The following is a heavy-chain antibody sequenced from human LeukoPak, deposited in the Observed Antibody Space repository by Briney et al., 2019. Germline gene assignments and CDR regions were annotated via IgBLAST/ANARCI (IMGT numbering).Heavy chain of an antibody. D-gene: IGHD3-9*01. CDR1: GYTFTSYY. CDR3: ARYPPTSDILSCYLTHNWFDP. V-gene: IGHV1-46*01. Sequence: ASVKVSCKASGYTFTSYYMHWVRQAPGHGLEWMGIINASGGSTSYVQKIQGRVTMSRDTSTSTDYTELSSLRAEETAAYYCARYPPTSDILSCYLTHNWFDPWGQGTLVTVSS. J-gene: IGHJ5*02. CDR2: INASGGST.